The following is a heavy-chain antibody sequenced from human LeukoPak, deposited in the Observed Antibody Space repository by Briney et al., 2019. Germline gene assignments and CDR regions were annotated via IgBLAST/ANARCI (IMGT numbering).Heavy chain of an antibody. Sequence: GGSLRLSCAASGFTFSSYAMHWVRQAPGKGLEWVAVISYDGSNKYYADSVKGRFTISRDNSKNTLYLQMNSLRAEDTAVYYCARAPASMVRGAYKEFDYWGQGTLVTVSS. CDR2: ISYDGSNK. J-gene: IGHJ4*02. D-gene: IGHD3-10*01. CDR3: ARAPASMVRGAYKEFDY. V-gene: IGHV3-30*04. CDR1: GFTFSSYA.